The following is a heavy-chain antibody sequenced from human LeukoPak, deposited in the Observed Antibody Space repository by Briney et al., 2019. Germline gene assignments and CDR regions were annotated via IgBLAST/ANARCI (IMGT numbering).Heavy chain of an antibody. V-gene: IGHV3-48*03. CDR3: AGDRDSSGWPYYFDY. Sequence: QPGGSLRLSCAASGFTFSSYEMNWVRQAPGKGLEWVSYISSGSGTIYYADSLKGRFTISRDNAKNSLYLQMNNLRAEDTAVYYCAGDRDSSGWPYYFDYWGQGTLVTVSS. CDR1: GFTFSSYE. J-gene: IGHJ4*02. CDR2: ISSGSGTI. D-gene: IGHD6-19*01.